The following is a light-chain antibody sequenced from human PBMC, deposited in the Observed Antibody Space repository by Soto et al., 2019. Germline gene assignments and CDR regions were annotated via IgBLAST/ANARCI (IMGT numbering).Light chain of an antibody. J-gene: IGKJ2*01. CDR3: QQGHNWPLT. V-gene: IGKV3-15*01. Sequence: EIVMTQSPATLSLSPGERAALSCRASQGISSELAWYQQKPGQPHRLLIYGASTRATGVPARFTGSGSGSDFTLPISGLQSEDFAVYYCQQGHNWPLTFGQGTRLEI. CDR2: GAS. CDR1: QGISSE.